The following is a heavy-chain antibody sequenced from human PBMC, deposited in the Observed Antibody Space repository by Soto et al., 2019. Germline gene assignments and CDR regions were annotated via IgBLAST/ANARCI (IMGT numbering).Heavy chain of an antibody. D-gene: IGHD1-7*01. CDR1: GFTFSSYS. Sequence: GGSLRLSCAASGFTFSSYSMNWVRQAPGKGLEWVSYISSSSSTIYYADSVKGRFTISRDNSKNTLYLQMNSLRDEDTAVYYCASDKTGTPTYWGQGTLVTVSS. CDR3: ASDKTGTPTY. CDR2: ISSSSSTI. V-gene: IGHV3-48*02. J-gene: IGHJ4*02.